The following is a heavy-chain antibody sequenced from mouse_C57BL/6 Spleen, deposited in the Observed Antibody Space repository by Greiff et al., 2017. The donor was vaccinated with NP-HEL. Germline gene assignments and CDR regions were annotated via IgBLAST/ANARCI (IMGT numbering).Heavy chain of an antibody. CDR2: IYPGDGDT. CDR1: GYAFSSYW. D-gene: IGHD3-1*01. V-gene: IGHV1-80*01. Sequence: QVQLQQSGAELVKPGASVKISCKASGYAFSSYWMNWVKQRPGKGLEWIGQIYPGDGDTNYNGKFQGKATLTADKSSSTAYMQLSSLTSEDSAVYFCARGGSGNFFDYWGQGTTLTVSS. J-gene: IGHJ2*01. CDR3: ARGGSGNFFDY.